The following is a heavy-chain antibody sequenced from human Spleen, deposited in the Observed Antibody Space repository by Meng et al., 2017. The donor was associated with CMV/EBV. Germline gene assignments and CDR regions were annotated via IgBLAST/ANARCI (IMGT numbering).Heavy chain of an antibody. CDR1: GFIVRNNY. CDR3: AKDDSRKWWDNSNYGYFDF. V-gene: IGHV3-21*04. D-gene: IGHD4-11*01. CDR2: INRSSYYI. Sequence: GESLKISCAASGFIVRNNYMSWVRQAPGKGLEWLSSINRSSYYIYYADSVKGRFTMSSDNAKNTLYLRMNSLRAEDTAIYYCAKDDSRKWWDNSNYGYFDFWGQGTLVTVSS. J-gene: IGHJ4*02.